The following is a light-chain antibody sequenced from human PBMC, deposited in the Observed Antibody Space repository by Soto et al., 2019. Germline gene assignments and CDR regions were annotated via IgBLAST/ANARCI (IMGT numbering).Light chain of an antibody. V-gene: IGLV1-51*02. CDR2: ENN. CDR3: GTWDSSLSAYV. J-gene: IGLJ1*01. Sequence: QSVLTPAPSLSAAPGQKVTISCSGSGSNIGNKYVSWYQQLPGTAPKLLIYENNKRPSGIPDRFSGSKSGTSATLGITGLQTGDEADYYCGTWDSSLSAYVFGTGTKVTVL. CDR1: GSNIGNKY.